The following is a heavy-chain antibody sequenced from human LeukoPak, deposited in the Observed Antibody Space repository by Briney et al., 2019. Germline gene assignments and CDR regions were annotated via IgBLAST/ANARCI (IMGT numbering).Heavy chain of an antibody. J-gene: IGHJ6*03. CDR1: GFTFSSYS. CDR2: VSSSSSYI. D-gene: IGHD3-16*01. CDR3: ARGIMTPYYMDV. V-gene: IGHV3-21*01. Sequence: GGSLRLSCAASGFTFSSYSMNWVRQAPGKGLEWVSFVSSSSSYIYYADSVKGRFSISRDNARNSLYLQMNSLGAEDTAVYYCARGIMTPYYMDVWGKGTTVSVSS.